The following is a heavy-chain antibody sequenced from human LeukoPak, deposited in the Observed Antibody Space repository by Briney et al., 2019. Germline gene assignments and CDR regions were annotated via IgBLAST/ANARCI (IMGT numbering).Heavy chain of an antibody. J-gene: IGHJ3*02. CDR1: GFTFSNNW. V-gene: IGHV3-74*01. Sequence: GGSLRLSSAASGFTFSNNWMYCGCQAPGKGLLWVSRINGDGSSTTYADSVKGRFTISRDNAKNTLFLQMKSLRVEDTAVYYCVLYGSDTWGQGTMVTVSS. D-gene: IGHD3-10*01. CDR3: VLYGSDT. CDR2: INGDGSST.